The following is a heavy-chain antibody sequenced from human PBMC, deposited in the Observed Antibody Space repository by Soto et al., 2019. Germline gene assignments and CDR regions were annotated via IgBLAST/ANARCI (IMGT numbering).Heavy chain of an antibody. D-gene: IGHD4-4*01. CDR3: ERDRSNSWLDP. J-gene: IGHJ5*02. CDR1: GFTFSSYW. Sequence: GGSLRLSCAASGFTFSSYWMSWVRQAPGKGLGWVANIKQDGSEKYYVDSVKGRFTISRDNAKNSLYLQMNSLRAEDTAVYYCERDRSNSWLDPCGQGPLVTVYS. V-gene: IGHV3-7*01. CDR2: IKQDGSEK.